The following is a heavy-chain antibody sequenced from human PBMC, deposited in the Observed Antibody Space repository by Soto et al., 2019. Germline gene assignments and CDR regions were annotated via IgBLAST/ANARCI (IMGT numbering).Heavy chain of an antibody. CDR1: GVTFSSYA. CDR2: IIPIFGTA. D-gene: IGHD3-22*01. V-gene: IGHV1-69*01. J-gene: IGHJ2*01. Sequence: QVQLVQSGAEVKKPGSSVKVSCKASGVTFSSYAISWVRQAPGQGLEWMGGIIPIFGTANYAQKFQGRVTITADESTSTAYVELSSLRSEDTAVYYCARSGMIVAYWYFDLWGRGTLVTVSS. CDR3: ARSGMIVAYWYFDL.